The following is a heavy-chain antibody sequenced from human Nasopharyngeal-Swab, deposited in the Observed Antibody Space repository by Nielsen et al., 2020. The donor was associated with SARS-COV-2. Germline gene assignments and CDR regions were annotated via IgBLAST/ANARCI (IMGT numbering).Heavy chain of an antibody. V-gene: IGHV3-23*01. CDR3: ANHRDYGETYYYMDV. CDR2: ISGSGGST. Sequence: GSLRLSCAASGFTFSSYAMSWVRQAPGKGLEWVSAISGSGGSTYYADSVKGRFTISRDNSKNTLYLQMNSLRAEDTAVYYCANHRDYGETYYYMDVWGKGTTVTVSS. D-gene: IGHD4-17*01. J-gene: IGHJ6*03. CDR1: GFTFSSYA.